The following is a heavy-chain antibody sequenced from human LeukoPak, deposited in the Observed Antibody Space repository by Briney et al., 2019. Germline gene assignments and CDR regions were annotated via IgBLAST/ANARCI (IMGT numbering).Heavy chain of an antibody. CDR2: IIPIFGTA. D-gene: IGHD3-3*01. CDR1: GYTFTGYY. V-gene: IGHV1-69*05. Sequence: SVKVSCKASGYTFTGYYMHWVRQAPGQGLECMGEIIPIFGTANYAQKFRGRVTITTDGSTSTAYMELSSLRSEDTAMYYCARHGGISIFGVAQPGGAFDIWGQGTMVTVSS. J-gene: IGHJ3*02. CDR3: ARHGGISIFGVAQPGGAFDI.